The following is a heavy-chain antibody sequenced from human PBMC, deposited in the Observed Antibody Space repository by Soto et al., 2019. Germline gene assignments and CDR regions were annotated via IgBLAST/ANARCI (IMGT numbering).Heavy chain of an antibody. V-gene: IGHV3-30*18. Sequence: HPGGSLRLSCAASGFTFSSYGMHWVRQAPGKGLEWVAVISYDGSIKYYADSVKGRFTISRDNSKNTLYLQMNSLRAEDTAVYYCANEWGYDFWSGPDAFDIWGQGTMVTVSS. CDR3: ANEWGYDFWSGPDAFDI. CDR2: ISYDGSIK. D-gene: IGHD3-3*01. J-gene: IGHJ3*02. CDR1: GFTFSSYG.